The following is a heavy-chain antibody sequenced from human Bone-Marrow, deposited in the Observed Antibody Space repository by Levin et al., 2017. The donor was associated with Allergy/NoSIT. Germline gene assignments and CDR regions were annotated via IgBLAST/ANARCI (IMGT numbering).Heavy chain of an antibody. Sequence: GESLKISCKGSGYSFTSYWIGWVRQMPGKGLEWMGIIYPGDSDTRYSPSFQGQVTISADKSISTAYLQWSSLKASDTAMYYCARRRGIGYDFWSGPHPLDYWGQGTLVTVSS. CDR3: ARRRGIGYDFWSGPHPLDY. J-gene: IGHJ4*02. CDR1: GYSFTSYW. V-gene: IGHV5-51*01. D-gene: IGHD3-3*01. CDR2: IYPGDSDT.